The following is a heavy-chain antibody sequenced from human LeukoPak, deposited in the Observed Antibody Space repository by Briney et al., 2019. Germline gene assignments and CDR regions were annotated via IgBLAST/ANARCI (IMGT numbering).Heavy chain of an antibody. J-gene: IGHJ3*02. CDR1: GFTFSSYA. CDR3: AKHDYVWGSYRYVAFDI. Sequence: QPGGSLRLSCAASGFTFSSYAMSWVRQAPGKGLEWVSAISGSGGSTYYADSVKGRFTISRDNSKNTLYLQMNSLRAEDTAVYYCAKHDYVWGSYRYVAFDIWGQGTMVTVSS. CDR2: ISGSGGST. D-gene: IGHD3-16*02. V-gene: IGHV3-23*01.